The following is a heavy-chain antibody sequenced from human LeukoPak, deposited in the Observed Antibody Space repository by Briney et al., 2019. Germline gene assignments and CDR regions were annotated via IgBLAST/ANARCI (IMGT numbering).Heavy chain of an antibody. Sequence: GGSLRLSCAASGFTLSSYSMNWVRQAPGKGLEWVSYISGWSSTIYYADSVQGRFTISRDNAKNSLYLQMNSLRAEDTAVYYCARQYISGQWYFDYWGQGTLVTVSS. CDR1: GFTLSSYS. V-gene: IGHV3-48*01. J-gene: IGHJ4*02. CDR2: ISGWSSTI. CDR3: ARQYISGQWYFDY. D-gene: IGHD5-18*01.